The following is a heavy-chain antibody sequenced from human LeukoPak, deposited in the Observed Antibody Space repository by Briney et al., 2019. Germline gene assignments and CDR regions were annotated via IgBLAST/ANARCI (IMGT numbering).Heavy chain of an antibody. CDR2: IRYDASDK. D-gene: IGHD1-26*01. V-gene: IGHV3-30*02. CDR3: AKDSWEVGATAEIDF. Sequence: GGSLRLSCAASGFTFSSSWMTWVRQAPGRGLEWVAFIRYDASDKYYADSVRGRFAISRDNSKNKVYLQMDSLRAEDTAVYYCAKDSWEVGATAEIDFWGQGTLVTVSS. CDR1: GFTFSSSW. J-gene: IGHJ4*02.